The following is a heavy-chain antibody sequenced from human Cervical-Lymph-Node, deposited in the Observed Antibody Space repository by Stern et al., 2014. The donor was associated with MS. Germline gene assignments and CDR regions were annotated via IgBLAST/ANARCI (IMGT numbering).Heavy chain of an antibody. Sequence: EVQLVESGGGLVRPGGSLRLSWAASGFTSSSHWMHWVRQVPGQGLVAVSRINSDGSLTDYADAVKGRFTISRDNAKDTLYLQMNNLRVDDTAVYYCVRSRRGDFDSWGQGTLVTVSS. CDR2: INSDGSLT. CDR3: VRSRRGDFDS. J-gene: IGHJ4*02. V-gene: IGHV3-74*01. CDR1: GFTSSSHW.